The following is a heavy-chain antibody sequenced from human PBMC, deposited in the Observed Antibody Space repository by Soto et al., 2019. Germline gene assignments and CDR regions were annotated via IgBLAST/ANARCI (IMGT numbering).Heavy chain of an antibody. CDR2: INHSGST. D-gene: IGHD2-15*01. CDR3: ARGSKGGLGRPLDY. V-gene: IGHV4-34*01. Sequence: QVQLQQWGAGLLKPSETLSLTCAVYGGSFSGYYWSWIRQPPGKGLEWIGEINHSGSTNYNPSLKRRVTISVDTSKNQFSLKLSSVTAADTAVYYCARGSKGGLGRPLDYWGQGTLVTVSS. J-gene: IGHJ4*02. CDR1: GGSFSGYY.